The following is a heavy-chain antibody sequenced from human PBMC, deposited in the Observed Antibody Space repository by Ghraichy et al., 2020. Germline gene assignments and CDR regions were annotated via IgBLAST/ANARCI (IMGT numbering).Heavy chain of an antibody. Sequence: SETLSLTCTVSSGSINNYFWSWIRQPAGKGPEWIGRINTSGSTLYNPSLQSRVTMSVDTSNNQFSLKVTSLTAADTAMYFCARGYSGYDLFVFDIWGQGTMVTVSS. CDR2: INTSGST. CDR3: ARGYSGYDLFVFDI. D-gene: IGHD5-12*01. J-gene: IGHJ3*02. CDR1: SGSINNYF. V-gene: IGHV4-4*07.